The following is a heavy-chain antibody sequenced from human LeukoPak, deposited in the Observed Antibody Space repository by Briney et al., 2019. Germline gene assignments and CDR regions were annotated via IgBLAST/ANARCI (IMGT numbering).Heavy chain of an antibody. D-gene: IGHD3-16*01. J-gene: IGHJ5*02. V-gene: IGHV3-48*02. Sequence: AGGSLRLSCAASGFTFSSYSMNWVRQAPGKGLEWVSYIDSSSSTVLYADSVKGRFTISRDNAKNSLYLQMNSLRDEDTAVYYCARDHNWGFDLWGQGTLVIVSS. CDR2: IDSSSSTV. CDR3: ARDHNWGFDL. CDR1: GFTFSSYS.